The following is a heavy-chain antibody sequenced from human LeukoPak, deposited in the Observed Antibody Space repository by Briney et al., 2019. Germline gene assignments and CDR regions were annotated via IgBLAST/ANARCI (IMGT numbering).Heavy chain of an antibody. CDR3: VRLQDY. CDR2: ISGRGASK. Sequence: PGGSLRLSCAVSGLTFNNYAMSWVRQAPGKGLEWVSGISGRGASKYYADSVKGRFTISRDNSKNTLYLQMNSLRAEDTAVYYCVRLQDYWGQGTLVTVSS. D-gene: IGHD2-15*01. J-gene: IGHJ4*02. V-gene: IGHV3-23*01. CDR1: GLTFNNYA.